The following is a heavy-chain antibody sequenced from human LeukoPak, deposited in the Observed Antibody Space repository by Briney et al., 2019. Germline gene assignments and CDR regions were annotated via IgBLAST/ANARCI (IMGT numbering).Heavy chain of an antibody. CDR2: INPSGGST. V-gene: IGHV1-46*01. CDR3: ARARLTRGWPYYFDY. D-gene: IGHD3-10*01. J-gene: IGHJ4*02. Sequence: ASVKVSCKASGYTFTSYYMHWVRQAPGQGLEWMGIINPSGGSTSYAQKFRGRVTMTRDTSTSTVYMELSSLRSEDTAVYYCARARLTRGWPYYFDYWGQGTLVTVSS. CDR1: GYTFTSYY.